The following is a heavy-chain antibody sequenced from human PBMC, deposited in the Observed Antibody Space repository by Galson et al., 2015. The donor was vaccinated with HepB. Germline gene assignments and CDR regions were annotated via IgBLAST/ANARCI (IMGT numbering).Heavy chain of an antibody. CDR3: TSTSMASPGHH. D-gene: IGHD6-13*01. Sequence: LRLSCAASGFTFRNFWMSWVRQAPGKGLEWIGNIKPDGTEKYYADSMKGRFTIYRDNARNSVYLQIYNVRADDTAVYYCTSTSMASPGHHWGQGTLVTVSS. V-gene: IGHV3-7*03. J-gene: IGHJ4*02. CDR1: GFTFRNFW. CDR2: IKPDGTEK.